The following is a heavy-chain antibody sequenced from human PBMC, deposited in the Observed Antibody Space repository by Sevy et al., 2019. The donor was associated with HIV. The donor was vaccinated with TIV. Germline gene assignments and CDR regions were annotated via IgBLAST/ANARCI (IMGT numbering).Heavy chain of an antibody. CDR2: INVGNGNK. D-gene: IGHD6-13*01. V-gene: IGHV1-3*01. CDR1: GYLFISFV. J-gene: IGHJ4*02. Sequence: ASVKVSCKASGYLFISFVMRWVRQAPGQGLEWVGWINVGNGNKKYSQKFQDRVTITRDASTSTTYMELTSLTSEDTAIYYCTREAKQQLSQYFFDFWGQGTLVTVSS. CDR3: TREAKQQLSQYFFDF.